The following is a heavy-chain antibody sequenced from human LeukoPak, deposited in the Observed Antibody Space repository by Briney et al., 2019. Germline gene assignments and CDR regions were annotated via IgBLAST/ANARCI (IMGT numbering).Heavy chain of an antibody. Sequence: GGSLRLSCAASGFTFSSYWMHWVRQAPGKGLVWVSRINSDGSSTSYADSVKGRFTISRDNAKNTLYLQMNSLRAEDTAVYYCARDEYDYYYYYGMDVWGQGTTVTVSS. J-gene: IGHJ6*02. V-gene: IGHV3-74*01. CDR1: GFTFSSYW. CDR2: INSDGSST. D-gene: IGHD2/OR15-2a*01. CDR3: ARDEYDYYYYYGMDV.